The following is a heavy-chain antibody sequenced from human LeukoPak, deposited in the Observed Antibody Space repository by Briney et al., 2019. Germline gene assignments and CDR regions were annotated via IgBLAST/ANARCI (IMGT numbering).Heavy chain of an antibody. D-gene: IGHD6-13*01. V-gene: IGHV3-64*02. CDR3: ARQAAGVVY. J-gene: IGHJ4*02. Sequence: GGSLRLSCAAPGFTFSTYAMHWVRQAPGKGLEYVSGITRKGDSTYYADSVKGRFTISRDNSKNMLYLQMGGLRAEDMAVYYCARQAAGVVYWGQGTLVTVSS. CDR2: ITRKGDST. CDR1: GFTFSTYA.